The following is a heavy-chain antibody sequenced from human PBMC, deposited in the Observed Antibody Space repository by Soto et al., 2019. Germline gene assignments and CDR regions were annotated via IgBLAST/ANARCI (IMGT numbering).Heavy chain of an antibody. V-gene: IGHV2-5*02. J-gene: IGHJ5*02. Sequence: QITLKESGPTLVKPTQTLTLTCTFSGFSLSTSGVGVGWIRQPPGKALEWLALIYWDDDKRYSPSLKSRLTITKDTPKNQVVLTMTIMDPVDTATYYCAHSLYDYVWGTNWFDPWGQGTLVTVSS. CDR2: IYWDDDK. D-gene: IGHD3-16*01. CDR3: AHSLYDYVWGTNWFDP. CDR1: GFSLSTSGVG.